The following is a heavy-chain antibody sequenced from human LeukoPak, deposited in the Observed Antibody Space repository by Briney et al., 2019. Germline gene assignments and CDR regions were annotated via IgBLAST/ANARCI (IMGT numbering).Heavy chain of an antibody. J-gene: IGHJ4*02. Sequence: ASVKVSCKASGYTFTSYGISWVRQAPGQGLEWMGWISAYNGNTNYAQKLQGRVTMTRDTSISTAYMELSRLRSDDTAVYYCARDFGDYDGGYYFDYWGQGTLVTVSS. CDR2: ISAYNGNT. D-gene: IGHD4-17*01. V-gene: IGHV1-18*01. CDR3: ARDFGDYDGGYYFDY. CDR1: GYTFTSYG.